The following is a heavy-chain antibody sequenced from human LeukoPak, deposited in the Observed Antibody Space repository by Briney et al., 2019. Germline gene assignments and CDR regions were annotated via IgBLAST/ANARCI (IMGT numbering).Heavy chain of an antibody. V-gene: IGHV3-30*04. D-gene: IGHD2-8*01. CDR2: ISFHGTDS. CDR3: AKDPDCTSGICYTFFDY. Sequence: GTSLRLSCAASGFTFISYAIHWVRQAPGKGLEWVAVISFHGTDSFYADSVKGRFTISRDNSKNTLYLQMNSLRAEDTAVYYCAKDPDCTSGICYTFFDYWGQGTLVTVSS. CDR1: GFTFISYA. J-gene: IGHJ4*02.